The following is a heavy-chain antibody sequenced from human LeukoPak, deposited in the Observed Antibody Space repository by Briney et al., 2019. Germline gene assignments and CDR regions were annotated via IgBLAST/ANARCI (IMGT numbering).Heavy chain of an antibody. J-gene: IGHJ3*02. Sequence: PSETLSLTCTVSGGSISSNNYYWGWIRQPPGKGLEWIGYIYHSGSTYYNPSLKSRVTISVDRSKNQFSLKLSSVTAADTAVYYCARTQTGDAFDIWGQGTMVTVSS. V-gene: IGHV4-30-2*01. CDR3: ARTQTGDAFDI. CDR1: GGSISSNNYY. CDR2: IYHSGST.